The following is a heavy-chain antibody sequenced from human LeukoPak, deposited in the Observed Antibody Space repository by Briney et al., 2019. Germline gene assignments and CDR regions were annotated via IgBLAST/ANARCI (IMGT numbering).Heavy chain of an antibody. CDR2: MYTSGGT. J-gene: IGHJ4*02. V-gene: IGHV4-61*02. Sequence: SQTLSLTCTVSGGSGSSGSYYWTWIRQPPGRGLQWIGRMYTSGGTNYNPSLRSRVTISGDTSKNQFSLKLKSVTASDTAVYYCARGGRYCSSTSCTSFDYWGQRTLVTVSS. CDR1: GGSGSSGSYY. D-gene: IGHD2-2*01. CDR3: ARGGRYCSSTSCTSFDY.